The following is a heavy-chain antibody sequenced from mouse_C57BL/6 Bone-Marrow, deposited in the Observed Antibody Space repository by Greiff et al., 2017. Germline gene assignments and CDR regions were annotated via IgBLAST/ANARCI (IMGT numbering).Heavy chain of an antibody. J-gene: IGHJ2*01. Sequence: VQLQQPGAELVMPGASVKLSCKASGYTFTSYWMHWVKQRPGQGLEWIGEIDPSDSYTNYNQKFKGKSTLNVDKSSSTAYMQLSSLTSEDSAVYYCAREGNWEVGFDYWGQGTTLTVSS. V-gene: IGHV1-69*01. CDR2: IDPSDSYT. CDR3: AREGNWEVGFDY. CDR1: GYTFTSYW. D-gene: IGHD4-1*01.